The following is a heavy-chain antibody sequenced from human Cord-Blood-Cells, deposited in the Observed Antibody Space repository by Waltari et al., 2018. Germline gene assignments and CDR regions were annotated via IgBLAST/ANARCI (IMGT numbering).Heavy chain of an antibody. CDR3: TTDEVFVTGTQFDY. CDR2: IKSKTDGGTT. CDR1: GFPFSNAW. D-gene: IGHD1-7*01. V-gene: IGHV3-15*01. J-gene: IGHJ4*02. Sequence: EVQLVESGGGLVKPGGSLRLSCAASGFPFSNAWMSWVGQAPGKGLEWVGRIKSKTDGGTTDYAAPVKGRFTISRDDSKNTLYLQMNSLKTEDTAVYYCTTDEVFVTGTQFDYWGQGTLVTVSS.